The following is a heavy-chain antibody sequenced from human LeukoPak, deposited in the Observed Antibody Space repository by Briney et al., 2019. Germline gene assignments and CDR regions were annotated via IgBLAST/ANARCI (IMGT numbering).Heavy chain of an antibody. Sequence: PSETLSLTCAVYGGSFSGYYWSWIRQPPAKVLEWIGEINHSGSTNYNPSLKSRVTISVDTSNNQFSLKLSSVTAADTAVYYCARVTAAGTADDAFDIWGQGTMVTVSS. CDR3: ARVTAAGTADDAFDI. V-gene: IGHV4-34*01. CDR1: GGSFSGYY. J-gene: IGHJ3*02. D-gene: IGHD6-13*01. CDR2: INHSGST.